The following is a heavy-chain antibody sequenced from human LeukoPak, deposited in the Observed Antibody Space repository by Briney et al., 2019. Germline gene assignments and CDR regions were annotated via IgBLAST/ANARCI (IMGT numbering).Heavy chain of an antibody. V-gene: IGHV4-30-4*08. CDR2: IYYSGST. D-gene: IGHD4-11*01. Sequence: SETLSLTCTVSGGSISSGDYYWTWIRQPPGKGLQWIGYIYYSGSTYYNPSLKSRVTISVDTSKNQFSLKLSSVTAADTAVYYCARAPVTTPNWFDPWGQGTLVTVSS. CDR3: ARAPVTTPNWFDP. CDR1: GGSISSGDYY. J-gene: IGHJ5*02.